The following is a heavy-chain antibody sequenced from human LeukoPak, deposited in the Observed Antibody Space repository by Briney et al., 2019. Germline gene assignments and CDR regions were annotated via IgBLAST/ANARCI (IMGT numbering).Heavy chain of an antibody. CDR2: VNPNSGGT. D-gene: IGHD3-3*01. CDR1: GYAFTGYY. Sequence: ASVMVSCKASGYAFTGYYMYWVRQAPGQGLEWMGWVNPNSGGTNYAQQFQGRVTMTRDTSISTAYMELSRLSSEDTAVYYCAREGRWDDFWSRYLKGNWFDPWGQGTLVTVSS. J-gene: IGHJ5*02. CDR3: AREGRWDDFWSRYLKGNWFDP. V-gene: IGHV1-2*02.